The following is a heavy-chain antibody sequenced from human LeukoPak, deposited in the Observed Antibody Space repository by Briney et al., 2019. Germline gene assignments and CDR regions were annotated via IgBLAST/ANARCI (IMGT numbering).Heavy chain of an antibody. D-gene: IGHD4/OR15-4a*01. CDR2: MNPNSGNT. V-gene: IGHV1-8*01. Sequence: ASVKVSCKASGYTFTSYDINWVRQATGQGLEWMGWMNPNSGNTGYAQKFQGRVTMTRNTSISTAYMELSSLRSEDTAVYYCARVLTDRRGNLVRDWGQGTLVTVSS. CDR1: GYTFTSYD. J-gene: IGHJ4*02. CDR3: ARVLTDRRGNLVRD.